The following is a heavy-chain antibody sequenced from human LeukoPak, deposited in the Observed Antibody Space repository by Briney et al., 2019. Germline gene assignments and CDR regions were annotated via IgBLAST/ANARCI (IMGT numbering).Heavy chain of an antibody. V-gene: IGHV3-23*01. CDR1: GFRVSSHW. CDR3: AKDQIHSFPYFFDY. CDR2: LSGSGGST. J-gene: IGHJ4*02. Sequence: GGSLRLSCEASGFRVSSHWMYWVRQAPGKGLEWVSGLSGSGGSTYYADSVKGRFTISRDNAKTTLYLQMNTLRAEDTAVYYCAKDQIHSFPYFFDYWGQGTLVTVSS. D-gene: IGHD5-18*01.